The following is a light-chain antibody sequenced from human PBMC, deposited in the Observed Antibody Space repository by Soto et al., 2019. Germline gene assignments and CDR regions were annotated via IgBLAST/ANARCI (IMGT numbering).Light chain of an antibody. CDR3: HSYDSSLSAVV. CDR2: GNM. CDR1: SSNIGAGYD. V-gene: IGLV1-40*01. J-gene: IGLJ2*01. Sequence: QSVLTQPPSVSGAPGQRVTISCTGSSSNIGAGYDVQWYQQLPGTAPKLLIYGNMNRPSEVPDRFSGSKSGTSASLAITGLQAEDEADYYCHSYDSSLSAVVFGGGTKVTVL.